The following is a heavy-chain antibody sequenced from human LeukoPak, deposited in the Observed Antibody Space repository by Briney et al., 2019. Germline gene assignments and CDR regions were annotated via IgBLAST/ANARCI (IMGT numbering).Heavy chain of an antibody. CDR1: GGSISSSSYY. J-gene: IGHJ5*02. CDR3: ARIGCQWLATIYWFDP. D-gene: IGHD6-19*01. CDR2: IYYSGST. Sequence: PSETLSLTCTVSGGSISSSSYYWGWIRQPPGKGLEWIGSIYYSGSTYYNPSLKSRVTISVDTSKNQFSLKLSSVTAADTAVYYCARIGCQWLATIYWFDPWGQGTLVTVSS. V-gene: IGHV4-39*01.